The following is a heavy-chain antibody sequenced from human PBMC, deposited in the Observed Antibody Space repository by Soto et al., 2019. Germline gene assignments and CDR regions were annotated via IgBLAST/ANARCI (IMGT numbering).Heavy chain of an antibody. CDR2: ISYDGSNK. D-gene: IGHD3-3*01. CDR3: AKDLRYDFWSGYNPNYGMDV. Sequence: GGSLRLSCAASGFTFSSYGMHWVRQAPGKGLEWVAVISYDGSNKYYADSVKGRFTISRDNSKNTLYLQMNSLRAEDTAVYYCAKDLRYDFWSGYNPNYGMDVWGQGTTVTVSS. J-gene: IGHJ6*02. CDR1: GFTFSSYG. V-gene: IGHV3-30*18.